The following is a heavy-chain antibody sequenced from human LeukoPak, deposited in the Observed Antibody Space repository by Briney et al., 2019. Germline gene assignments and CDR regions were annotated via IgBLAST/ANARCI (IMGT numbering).Heavy chain of an antibody. Sequence: GESLKISCKGSGYSFTSYWIGWVRQMPGKGLGRMGIIYPGDSDTRYTPSFQGEVTLSADRSIHTAYLQWSSLKASETAMYYCARRGAELYYDILTGYYLGGFDPWGQGTLVTVSS. J-gene: IGHJ5*02. CDR2: IYPGDSDT. CDR3: ARRGAELYYDILTGYYLGGFDP. V-gene: IGHV5-51*01. D-gene: IGHD3-9*01. CDR1: GYSFTSYW.